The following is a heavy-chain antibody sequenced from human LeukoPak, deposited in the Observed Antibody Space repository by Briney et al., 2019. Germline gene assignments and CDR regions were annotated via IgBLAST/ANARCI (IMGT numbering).Heavy chain of an antibody. V-gene: IGHV3-30*18. CDR1: GFTFTVYG. CDR3: AKDRYGSVSGGFDT. CDR2: ISYDGSNK. Sequence: PGRSLRLSCAASGFTFTVYGIHWVRQAPGKGGEWVAVISYDGSNKYYADSVKGRFTISRDNSKNTLYLQMNSLRAEDTAVYYCAKDRYGSVSGGFDTWGQGTTVTVSS. J-gene: IGHJ3*02. D-gene: IGHD3-10*01.